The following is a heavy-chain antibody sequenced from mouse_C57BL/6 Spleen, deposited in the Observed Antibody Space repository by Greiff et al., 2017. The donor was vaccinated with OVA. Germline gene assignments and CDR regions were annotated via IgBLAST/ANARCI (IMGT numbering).Heavy chain of an antibody. Sequence: QVHVKQSGAELVKPGASVKISCKASGYAFSSYWMNWVKQRPGKGLEWIGQIYPGDGDTNYNGKFKGKATLTADKSSSTAYMQLSSLTSEDSAVYFCAREGNSLVDYWGQGTTLTVSS. V-gene: IGHV1-80*01. J-gene: IGHJ2*01. CDR1: GYAFSSYW. CDR3: AREGNSLVDY. CDR2: IYPGDGDT.